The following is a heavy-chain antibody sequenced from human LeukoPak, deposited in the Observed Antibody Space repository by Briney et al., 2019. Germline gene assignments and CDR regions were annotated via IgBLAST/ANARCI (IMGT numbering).Heavy chain of an antibody. V-gene: IGHV3-21*01. Sequence: GGSLRLSCAASGFTFSSYSMNWVRQAPGKGLEWVSSISSSSSYIYYTDSVKGRFTISRDNAKNSLYLQMNSLRAEDTAVYYCARVTLTGYYAFDYWGQGTLVTVSS. CDR2: ISSSSSYI. D-gene: IGHD3-9*01. CDR1: GFTFSSYS. CDR3: ARVTLTGYYAFDY. J-gene: IGHJ4*02.